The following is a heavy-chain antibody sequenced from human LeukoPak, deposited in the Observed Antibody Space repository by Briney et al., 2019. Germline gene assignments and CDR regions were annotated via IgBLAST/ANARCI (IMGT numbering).Heavy chain of an antibody. Sequence: SETLSLTCTVSGGSISSGGYYWSWIRQHPGKGLEWIGYIYYSGSTYYNPSLKSRVTISVDTSKNQFSLKLSSVTAEDTAVYYCARGYSSGWYYFDYWGQGTLVTVSS. D-gene: IGHD6-19*01. CDR3: ARGYSSGWYYFDY. J-gene: IGHJ4*02. CDR1: GGSISSGGYY. V-gene: IGHV4-31*03. CDR2: IYYSGST.